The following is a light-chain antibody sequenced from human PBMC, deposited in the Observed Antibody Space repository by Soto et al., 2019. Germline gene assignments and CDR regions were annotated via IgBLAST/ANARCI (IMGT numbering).Light chain of an antibody. CDR3: SSHTSSNTLL. CDR1: SSDVGGYNY. J-gene: IGLJ2*01. Sequence: QSALTQPPSASGSPGQSVTISCTGTSSDVGGYNYVSWFQQHPGKAPKLIIHEVNQRPSGVPNRFSGSKSGNTASLTISGLQPEDETDYYCSSHTSSNTLLFGGGTQLTVL. V-gene: IGLV2-8*01. CDR2: EVN.